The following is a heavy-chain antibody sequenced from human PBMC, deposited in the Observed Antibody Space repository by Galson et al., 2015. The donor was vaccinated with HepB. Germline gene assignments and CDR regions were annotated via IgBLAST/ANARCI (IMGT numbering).Heavy chain of an antibody. CDR1: GFTFSSYW. J-gene: IGHJ4*02. D-gene: IGHD6-19*01. CDR2: IKQDGSEK. CDR3: ARDRSVLEEKWLVQRCYFDY. Sequence: SLRLSCAASGFTFSSYWMTWVRQAPGKGLEWVANIKQDGSEKYYVDSVKGRFTISRDNAKNSLYLQMSSLRVEDTAVYYCARDRSVLEEKWLVQRCYFDYWGQGTLVTVSS. V-gene: IGHV3-7*03.